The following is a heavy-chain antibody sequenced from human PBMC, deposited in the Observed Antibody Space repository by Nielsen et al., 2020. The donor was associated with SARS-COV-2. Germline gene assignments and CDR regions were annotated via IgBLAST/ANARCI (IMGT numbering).Heavy chain of an antibody. J-gene: IGHJ6*02. V-gene: IGHV3-23*01. Sequence: GGSLRLSCAASGFTFSSYAMSWVRQAPGKGLEWVSAISGSGGSTYYADSVKGRFTISRDNSKNTLYLQMNSLRAEDTAVYYCARGGNTGYGSGGMDVWGQGTTVTVSS. CDR2: ISGSGGST. D-gene: IGHD3-10*01. CDR1: GFTFSSYA. CDR3: ARGGNTGYGSGGMDV.